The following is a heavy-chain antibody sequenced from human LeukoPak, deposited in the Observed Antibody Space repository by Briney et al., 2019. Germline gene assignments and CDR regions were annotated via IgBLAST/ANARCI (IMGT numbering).Heavy chain of an antibody. J-gene: IGHJ4*02. CDR1: GFRSPDAW. CDR3: AKDLFYDGGIDY. Sequence: GGSLRLSCAASGFRSPDAWMHWVRQAPGKGLEGVAVIWYDGSNKYYADSVKGRFTISRDNSKNTLYLQMNSLRAEDTAVYYCAKDLFYDGGIDYWGQGTLVTVSS. CDR2: IWYDGSNK. D-gene: IGHD2/OR15-2a*01. V-gene: IGHV3-33*06.